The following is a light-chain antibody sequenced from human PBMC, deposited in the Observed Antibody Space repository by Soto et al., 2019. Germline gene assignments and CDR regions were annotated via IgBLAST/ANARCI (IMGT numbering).Light chain of an antibody. V-gene: IGKV1-5*03. Sequence: DIQMTQSPSTLSASVGDRVTITCRASQSIRSWLAWYQQKPGTAPKLLIYKASTLQSGVPARFSGSGSGTEFTLTISSLQPVDSATYYCQQYNDNWTFGQGTKVEIK. J-gene: IGKJ1*01. CDR2: KAS. CDR3: QQYNDNWT. CDR1: QSIRSW.